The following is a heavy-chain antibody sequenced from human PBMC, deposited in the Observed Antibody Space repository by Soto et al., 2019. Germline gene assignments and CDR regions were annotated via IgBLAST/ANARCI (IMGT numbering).Heavy chain of an antibody. Sequence: ASVKVSCKVSGYTLTELSMHWVRQAPGKGLEWMGGFDPEDGETIYAQKFQGRVTMTEDTSTDTAYMELSSLRSEDTAVYYCATAPLPVVPAAFDYWGQGTLVTVSS. CDR3: ATAPLPVVPAAFDY. CDR2: FDPEDGET. CDR1: GYTLTELS. V-gene: IGHV1-24*01. D-gene: IGHD2-2*01. J-gene: IGHJ4*02.